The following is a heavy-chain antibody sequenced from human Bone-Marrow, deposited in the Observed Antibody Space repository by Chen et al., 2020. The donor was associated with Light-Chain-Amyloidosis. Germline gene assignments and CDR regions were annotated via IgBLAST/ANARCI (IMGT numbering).Heavy chain of an antibody. Sequence: EVQLVESGGGLVQPGRSLRLSCTASVFTFGDYAMSWFRQAPGKGLEWVGFIRSKAYGGTTEYAASVKGRFTISRDDSKSIAYLQMNSLKTEDTAVYYCTRDVRFLEWLPSFDYWGQGTLVTVSS. CDR2: IRSKAYGGTT. V-gene: IGHV3-49*03. CDR1: VFTFGDYA. J-gene: IGHJ4*02. CDR3: TRDVRFLEWLPSFDY. D-gene: IGHD3-3*01.